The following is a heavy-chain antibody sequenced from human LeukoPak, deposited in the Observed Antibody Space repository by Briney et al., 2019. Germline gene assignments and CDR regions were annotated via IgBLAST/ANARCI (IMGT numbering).Heavy chain of an antibody. V-gene: IGHV3-7*01. CDR2: INQDGSQT. CDR3: ARVLYTSGWSDALDV. Sequence: GGSLRLSCAASGFTFNRHRMSWVRQAPGKGLEWVANINQDGSQTYYADSVKGRFTISRDNVKSSVFLQTHSLRAEDTAVFYCARVLYTSGWSDALDVWGRGTMVTVSA. J-gene: IGHJ3*01. CDR1: GFTFNRHR. D-gene: IGHD6-19*01.